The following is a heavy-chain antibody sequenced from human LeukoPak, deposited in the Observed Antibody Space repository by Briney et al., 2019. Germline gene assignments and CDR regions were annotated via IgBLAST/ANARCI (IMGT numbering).Heavy chain of an antibody. CDR1: GGTFSSYA. CDR3: ARVSIAARPRWFDP. D-gene: IGHD6-6*01. CDR2: IIPILGIA. V-gene: IGHV1-69*04. Sequence: AASVKVSCKASGGTFSSYAISWVRQGPGQGLEWMGRIIPILGIANYAQKFQGRVTITADKSTSTAYMELSSLRSEDTAVYYCARVSIAARPRWFDPWGQGTLVTVSS. J-gene: IGHJ5*02.